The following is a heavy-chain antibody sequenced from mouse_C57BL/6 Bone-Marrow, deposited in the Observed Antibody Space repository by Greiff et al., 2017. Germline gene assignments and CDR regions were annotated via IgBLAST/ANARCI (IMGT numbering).Heavy chain of an antibody. V-gene: IGHV14-4*01. D-gene: IGHD1-1*01. CDR1: GFNIKDAY. J-gene: IGHJ2*01. CDR2: IDPENGDT. CDR3: TTVVHY. Sequence: VQLQQSGAELVRPGASVTLSCTASGFNIKDAYMHWVKQRPEQGLEWIGWIDPENGDTEYASKLQGKATITADTSSNTAYLQLSSLTTEDTAVYYCTTVVHYWGQGTTLTVSS.